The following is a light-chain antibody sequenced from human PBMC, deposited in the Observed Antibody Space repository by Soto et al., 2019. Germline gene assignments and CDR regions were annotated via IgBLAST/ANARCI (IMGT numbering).Light chain of an antibody. Sequence: EIVLTQPPDTLALSPGERATLSCRASQNIYINSLAWYQQKPGQAPRLLIYGGSTRATAVPDRFSGSGSGTDFALTISRLEPEDFAVYYCQQYGAPPLTFGPWTKVD. CDR1: QNIYINS. V-gene: IGKV3-20*01. CDR2: GGS. CDR3: QQYGAPPLT. J-gene: IGKJ3*01.